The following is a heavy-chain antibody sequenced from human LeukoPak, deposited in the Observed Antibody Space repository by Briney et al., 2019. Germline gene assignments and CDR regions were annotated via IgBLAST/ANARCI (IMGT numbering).Heavy chain of an antibody. Sequence: GGSLRLSCAVSGFTFSSYWMSWCRQAPGKGLQWVANINQDGSQKFSVDSVKGRFTISRDNAKNSLSLQMNSLRVEDTAVYYCARDWFDGDYDRFDYWGQGTLVTVSS. D-gene: IGHD4-17*01. CDR3: ARDWFDGDYDRFDY. CDR2: INQDGSQK. J-gene: IGHJ4*02. CDR1: GFTFSSYW. V-gene: IGHV3-7*03.